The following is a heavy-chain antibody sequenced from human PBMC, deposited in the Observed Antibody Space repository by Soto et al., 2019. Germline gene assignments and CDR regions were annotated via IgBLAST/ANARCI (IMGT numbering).Heavy chain of an antibody. Sequence: QVQLMQSGAEVKKPGSSVKVSCKASGGTFSSYTISWVRQAPGQGLEWMGRIIPILGIANYAQKFQGRVTITADKSTSTAYMELSSLRSEDTAVYYCARADFNCSGGSCLYYFDYWGQGTLVTVSS. J-gene: IGHJ4*02. CDR2: IIPILGIA. D-gene: IGHD2-15*01. CDR1: GGTFSSYT. CDR3: ARADFNCSGGSCLYYFDY. V-gene: IGHV1-69*02.